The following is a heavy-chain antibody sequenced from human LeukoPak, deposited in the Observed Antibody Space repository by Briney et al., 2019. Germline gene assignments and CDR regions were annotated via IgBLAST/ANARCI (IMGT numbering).Heavy chain of an antibody. V-gene: IGHV1-46*01. CDR2: INPSGGST. Sequence: ASVTVSCKASGYTFTSYYMHWGRQAPGQGVEWMGIINPSGGSTSYAPKSQGRVTMNRDTSTSTVFMELSSLRSDDTAVYFCARNYYDTAGHFGYWGQGTLVTVSS. CDR3: ARNYYDTAGHFGY. D-gene: IGHD3-22*01. CDR1: GYTFTSYY. J-gene: IGHJ4*02.